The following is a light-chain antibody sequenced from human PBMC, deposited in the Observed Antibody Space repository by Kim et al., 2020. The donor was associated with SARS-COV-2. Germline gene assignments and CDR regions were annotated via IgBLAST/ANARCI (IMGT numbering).Light chain of an antibody. CDR1: QSVSSY. V-gene: IGKV3-15*01. CDR3: QQYNNWPPIT. J-gene: IGKJ5*01. CDR2: GAS. Sequence: EIVMTQSPATLSVSPGERATLSCRARQSVSSYLAWYQQKPGQAPRLRIYGASTRATGIPARFSGSGSGTEFTLTISSLQSEDFAVYYCQQYNNWPPITFGQGTRLEIK.